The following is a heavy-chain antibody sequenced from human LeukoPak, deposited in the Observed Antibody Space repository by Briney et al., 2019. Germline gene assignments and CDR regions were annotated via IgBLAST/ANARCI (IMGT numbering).Heavy chain of an antibody. J-gene: IGHJ4*02. D-gene: IGHD5-18*01. Sequence: ASVKVSCKASGYTVTGHYLHWVRQAPGQGLEWMGWINPNSSGTNYAQKFQGRVTMTRDTSINTAYMELNSLTSDDTAMYYCAKDAYSGFTSSYNMDSWGQGTLVTVSS. CDR2: INPNSSGT. V-gene: IGHV1-2*02. CDR3: AKDAYSGFTSSYNMDS. CDR1: GYTVTGHY.